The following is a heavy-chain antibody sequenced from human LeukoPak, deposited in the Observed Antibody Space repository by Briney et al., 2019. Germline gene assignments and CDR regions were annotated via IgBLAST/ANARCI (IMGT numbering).Heavy chain of an antibody. CDR2: ISYDGSNK. V-gene: IGHV3-30*18. CDR1: GFTFSSYG. CDR3: AKDTGQQPAGYSSGWLDY. J-gene: IGHJ4*02. Sequence: QAGRSLRLSCVASGFTFSSYGMHWVRQAPGKGLEWVAVISYDGSNKYYADSVKGRFTISRDNSKNTLYLQMNSLRAEDTAVYYCAKDTGQQPAGYSSGWLDYWGQGTLVTVSS. D-gene: IGHD6-19*01.